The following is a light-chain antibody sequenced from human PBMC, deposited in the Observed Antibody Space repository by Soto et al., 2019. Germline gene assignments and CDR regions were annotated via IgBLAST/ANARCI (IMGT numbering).Light chain of an antibody. J-gene: IGLJ1*01. V-gene: IGLV1-44*01. Sequence: QSALTQPPSASVNRWRMVASSYSGGISGTGRNYVNWYPQLPGAAPKPLIHSNNQRPSGVPERFSGSKSGTSASLAITGLPSEDEAEYYCAAWDGSLNAFYVFGTGTKVTVL. CDR1: ISGTGRNY. CDR3: AAWDGSLNAFYV. CDR2: SNN.